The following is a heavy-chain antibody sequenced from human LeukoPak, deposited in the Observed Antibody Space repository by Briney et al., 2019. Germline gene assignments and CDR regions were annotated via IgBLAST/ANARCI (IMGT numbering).Heavy chain of an antibody. CDR3: TRDRGAYNLYDY. D-gene: IGHD1-1*01. J-gene: IGHJ4*02. CDR1: GLTVSSYS. Sequence: PGGSLRLSCVASGLTVSSYSMNWVRQAPGKGLEWVGFIRSKAYGEKADYAASVKGRFTISRDDSKAIAYLQMNSLKTEDTAVYHCTRDRGAYNLYDYWGQGTLVTVSS. CDR2: IRSKAYGEKA. V-gene: IGHV3-49*04.